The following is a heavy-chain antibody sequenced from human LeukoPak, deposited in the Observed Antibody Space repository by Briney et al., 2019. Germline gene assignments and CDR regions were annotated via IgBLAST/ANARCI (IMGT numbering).Heavy chain of an antibody. CDR2: IFYSGST. V-gene: IGHV4-39*01. CDR1: VGSISSSSSY. CDR3: ARARRLYYYDSSYYFDY. Sequence: SETLSLTCTVSVGSISSSSSYWGWIRQPPRKGLEWIGSIFYSGSTNYNPSFKIRVPISVDTSKNQFSLKLSSVTAADTAVYYCARARRLYYYDSSYYFDYWGQGTLVTVSS. J-gene: IGHJ4*02. D-gene: IGHD3-22*01.